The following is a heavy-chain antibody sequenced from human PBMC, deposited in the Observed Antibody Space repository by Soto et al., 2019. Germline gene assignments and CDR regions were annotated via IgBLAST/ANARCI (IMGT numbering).Heavy chain of an antibody. D-gene: IGHD2-21*01. Sequence: GECLKISCKGSGYSFTSYWIGWVRQMPGKGLGWRGIIYPGDSDTRYSPSFQGQVTISADKSISTAYLQRSSPKASDTAMDYCARFYFFVPFCPWGQGTLVTVSS. CDR3: ARFYFFVPFCP. CDR1: GYSFTSYW. CDR2: IYPGDSDT. V-gene: IGHV5-51*01. J-gene: IGHJ5*02.